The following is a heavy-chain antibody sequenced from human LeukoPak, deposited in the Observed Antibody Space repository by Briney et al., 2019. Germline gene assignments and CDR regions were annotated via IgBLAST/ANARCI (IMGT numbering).Heavy chain of an antibody. J-gene: IGHJ6*03. Sequence: GGSLRLSCAASGFTFSSYWMSWVRQAPGKGLEWVANIKQDGSEKYYVDSVKGRFTISRDNAKNSLYLQMNSLRAEDTAVYYCARVPHYHYYNMDVWGKGTTVTVSS. CDR2: IKQDGSEK. CDR1: GFTFSSYW. CDR3: ARVPHYHYYNMDV. V-gene: IGHV3-7*03.